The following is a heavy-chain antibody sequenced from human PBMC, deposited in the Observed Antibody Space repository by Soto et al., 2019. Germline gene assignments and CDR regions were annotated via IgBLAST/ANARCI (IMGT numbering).Heavy chain of an antibody. CDR3: ARPKDDH. J-gene: IGHJ5*02. CDR1: GGSISSGGYS. Sequence: SETLSLTCAVSGGSISSGGYSWSWIRQPPGKGMEWIGYIYHSGSTYYNQYLKSRVTISVDRSKNQFNLKLSTVTAADTAVYYCARPKDDHWGQGTLVTVSS. CDR2: IYHSGST. V-gene: IGHV4-30-2*01.